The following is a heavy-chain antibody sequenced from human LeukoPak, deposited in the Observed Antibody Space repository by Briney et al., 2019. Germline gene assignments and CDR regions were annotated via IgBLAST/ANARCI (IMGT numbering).Heavy chain of an antibody. V-gene: IGHV1-18*01. CDR1: GYSFTNYG. Sequence: GASVKVSCKASGYSFTNYGISWVRQAPGQGLEWMGWISPYNGDTNYTQNLQGRVTMTTDTSTTTAYMELRSLRSDDTAVYYCAATLVRGVFPAYWGQGTLVTVSP. J-gene: IGHJ4*02. CDR3: AATLVRGVFPAY. D-gene: IGHD3-10*01. CDR2: ISPYNGDT.